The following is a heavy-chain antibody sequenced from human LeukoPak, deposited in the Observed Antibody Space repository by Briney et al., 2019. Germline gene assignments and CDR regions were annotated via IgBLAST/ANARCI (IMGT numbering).Heavy chain of an antibody. V-gene: IGHV1-46*01. Sequence: ASVKVSCKASGGTFSSYAISWVRQAPGQGLEWMGIINPSGGSTSYAQKFQGRVTMTRDTSTSTVYMELSSLRSEDTAVYYCASTLAAHHWFDPWGQGTLVTVSS. CDR2: INPSGGST. J-gene: IGHJ5*02. CDR1: GGTFSSYA. CDR3: ASTLAAHHWFDP. D-gene: IGHD6-6*01.